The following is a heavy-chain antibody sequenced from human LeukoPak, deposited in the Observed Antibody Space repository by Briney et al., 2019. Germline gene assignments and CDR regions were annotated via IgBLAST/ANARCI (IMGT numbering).Heavy chain of an antibody. CDR2: IRYDGSNK. V-gene: IGHV3-30*02. CDR1: GFTFSSYG. CDR3: AKCRPDLSSYYYYYYMDV. J-gene: IGHJ6*03. Sequence: GGSLRLSCAASGFTFSSYGMHWVRQAPGKGLEWVAFIRYDGSNKYYADSVKGRFTISRDNSKNTLYLQMNSLRAEDTAVYYCAKCRPDLSSYYYYYYMDVWGKGTTVTVSS. D-gene: IGHD1-14*01.